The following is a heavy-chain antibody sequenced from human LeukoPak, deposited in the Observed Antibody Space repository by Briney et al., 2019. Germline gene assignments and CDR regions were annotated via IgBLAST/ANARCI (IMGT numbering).Heavy chain of an antibody. Sequence: ASVKVSCKASGGTFSSYAISWVRQAPGQGLEWMGGIIPIFGTANYAQKFQGRVTITTDESTSTVYMELSSLRSEDTAVYYCASILSRDGYNFPDYWGQGTLVTVSS. D-gene: IGHD5-24*01. CDR2: IIPIFGTA. CDR1: GGTFSSYA. J-gene: IGHJ4*02. V-gene: IGHV1-69*05. CDR3: ASILSRDGYNFPDY.